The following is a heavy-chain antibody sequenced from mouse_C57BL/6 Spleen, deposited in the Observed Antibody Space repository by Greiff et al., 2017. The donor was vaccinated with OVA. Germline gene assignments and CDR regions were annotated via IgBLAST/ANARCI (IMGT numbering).Heavy chain of an antibody. V-gene: IGHV5-12*01. J-gene: IGHJ4*01. Sequence: EVQLVESGGGLVQPGGSLKLSCAASGFTFSDYYMYWVRQTPEKRLEWVAYISNGGGSTYYPDTVKGRFTISRDNAKNTLYLQMSRLKSEDTARYYCARREDLDYWGQGTSVTVSS. CDR2: ISNGGGST. CDR3: ARREDLDY. CDR1: GFTFSDYY.